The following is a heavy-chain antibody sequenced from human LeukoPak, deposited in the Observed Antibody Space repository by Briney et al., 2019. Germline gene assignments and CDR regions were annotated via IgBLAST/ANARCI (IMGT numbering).Heavy chain of an antibody. CDR2: ISGSGDNP. Sequence: GGSLRLSCAASGFTFSDHMSWVRQAPGKGLEWVSAISGSGDNPDHADSVKGRFTVSRDNSKNTLYLQMNSLRVEDTAIYYCAKDIPYDSVGYQFHGYWGQGTLVTVSS. J-gene: IGHJ4*02. CDR1: GFTFSDH. D-gene: IGHD3-10*01. CDR3: AKDIPYDSVGYQFHGY. V-gene: IGHV3-23*01.